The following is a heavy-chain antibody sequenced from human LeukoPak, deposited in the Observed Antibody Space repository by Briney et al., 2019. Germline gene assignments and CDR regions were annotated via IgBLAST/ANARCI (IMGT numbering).Heavy chain of an antibody. CDR2: IRYDGSNK. J-gene: IGHJ6*03. CDR1: GFTFSSYG. D-gene: IGHD6-13*01. V-gene: IGHV3-30*02. Sequence: PGGSLRLSCAASGFTFSSYGMHWVRQAPGKGLEWVAFIRYDGSNKYYADSVKGRFTISRDNSKNTLYLQMNSLRAEDTAVYYCAKDEYSSSWYVKYYYYYMDVWGKGTTVTVSS. CDR3: AKDEYSSSWYVKYYYYYMDV.